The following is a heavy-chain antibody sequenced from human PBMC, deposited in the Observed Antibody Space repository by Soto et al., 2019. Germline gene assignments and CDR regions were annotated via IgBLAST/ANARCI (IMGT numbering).Heavy chain of an antibody. CDR3: ARARSRGWIAAAGYYGMDV. CDR2: TYYRSKWYN. V-gene: IGHV6-1*01. Sequence: SQTLSLTCAISGDSVSSDSGVWIWIRQSPSRGLEWLGRTYYRSKWYNDYAVSVKSRITINPDTSKNQFSLQLDSVIPEDTAMYYCARARSRGWIAAAGYYGMDVWGQGTTVTVSS. J-gene: IGHJ6*02. CDR1: GDSVSSDSGV. D-gene: IGHD6-13*01.